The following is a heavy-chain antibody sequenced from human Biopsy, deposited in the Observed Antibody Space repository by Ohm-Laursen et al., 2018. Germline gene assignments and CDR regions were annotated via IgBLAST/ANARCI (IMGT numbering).Heavy chain of an antibody. CDR1: GSTFTDYF. D-gene: IGHD3-10*01. CDR2: VKPNIGDT. Sequence: ASVKVSCKASGSTFTDYFIHWVRQPPGQGLECIGWVKPNIGDTNSAENFRDRVSLTRDTSISAVCIELTRLKSDDAPVYYCERDRMTDVFGGPTRTDVFDSWGQGTPVTVSS. V-gene: IGHV1-2*02. J-gene: IGHJ4*02. CDR3: ERDRMTDVFGGPTRTDVFDS.